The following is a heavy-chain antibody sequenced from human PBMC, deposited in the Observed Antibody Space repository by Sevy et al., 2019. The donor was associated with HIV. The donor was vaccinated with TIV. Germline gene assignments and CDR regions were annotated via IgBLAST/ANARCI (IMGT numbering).Heavy chain of an antibody. Sequence: SETLSLTCTVSGGSITSSSYYWAWLRQPPGKGLEWIGSIHYTGSTYYKPSLMSRITISADRSKNHFSLKLTSVTAADTAVYYCARPSSLYYYYAMDVWGQGTAVTVSS. V-gene: IGHV4-39*02. CDR1: GGSITSSSYY. CDR3: ARPSSLYYYYAMDV. J-gene: IGHJ6*02. CDR2: IHYTGST.